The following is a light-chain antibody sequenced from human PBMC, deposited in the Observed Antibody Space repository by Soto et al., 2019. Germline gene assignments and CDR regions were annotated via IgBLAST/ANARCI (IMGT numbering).Light chain of an antibody. V-gene: IGKV3-15*01. CDR3: HQYNNWPPYT. Sequence: EIVMTQSPATLSVSPGERATLSCRASQSVSTNLAWYQQKPVQAPRLLIYGASTRATGIPARFSGSGSGTEFTLTISSLQSEDFAVYFCHQYNNWPPYTFGQGTKLEIK. CDR2: GAS. J-gene: IGKJ2*01. CDR1: QSVSTN.